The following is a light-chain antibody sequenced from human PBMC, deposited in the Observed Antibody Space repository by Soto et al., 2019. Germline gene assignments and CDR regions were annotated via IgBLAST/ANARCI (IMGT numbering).Light chain of an antibody. CDR3: SAFTGSTYV. V-gene: IGLV2-14*01. Sequence: QSALTQPASVSGSPGQSITISCIGTSSDVGGSKYVSWYQQNPGKAPKLMICDVSNRPSGVSNRFSGSKSGNTASLTVSGLQAEDEADYYCSAFTGSTYVFGTGTKVTVL. CDR1: SSDVGGSKY. J-gene: IGLJ1*01. CDR2: DVS.